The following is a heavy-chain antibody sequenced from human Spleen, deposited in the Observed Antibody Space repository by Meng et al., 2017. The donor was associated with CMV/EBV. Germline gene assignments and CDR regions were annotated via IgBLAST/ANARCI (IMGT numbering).Heavy chain of an antibody. Sequence: GGSLRLSCATSGFNFKIYGMHWVRQLPGKGLEWVAFIRYDEKTKYYADSVKGRFTISRDNSKNTLYLQMNSLRAEDTAVYYCAKVLGVGAYYYGMDVWGQGTTVTVSS. V-gene: IGHV3-30*02. D-gene: IGHD1-26*01. CDR1: GFNFKIYG. CDR3: AKVLGVGAYYYGMDV. CDR2: IRYDEKTK. J-gene: IGHJ6*02.